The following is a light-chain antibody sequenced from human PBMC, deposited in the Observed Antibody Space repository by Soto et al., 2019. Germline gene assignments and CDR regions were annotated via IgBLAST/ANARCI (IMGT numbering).Light chain of an antibody. V-gene: IGKV2-28*01. Sequence: IVMTQSPLSLPVTPGEPASISCRSSQSLLHNNGYNSLNWYLQKPGQSPQLLIYLGSDRSSGVPDRFSGSGSGTDFTLKISRVEAEDVGVYYCMQALETPITFGQGTRLEI. CDR1: QSLLHNNGYNS. CDR2: LGS. CDR3: MQALETPIT. J-gene: IGKJ5*01.